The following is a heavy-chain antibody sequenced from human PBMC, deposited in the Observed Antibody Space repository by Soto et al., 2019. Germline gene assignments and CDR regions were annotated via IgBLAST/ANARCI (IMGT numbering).Heavy chain of an antibody. Sequence: GPSVKVSCKASGYTFTSYYMHWVRQAPGQGLEWMGIINPSGGSTSYAQKFQGRVTMTRDTSTSTVYMELSSLRSEDTAVYYCARGGTTSPFSPKNFDYWGQGTLVTVSS. CDR3: ARGGTTSPFSPKNFDY. CDR2: INPSGGST. J-gene: IGHJ4*02. D-gene: IGHD1-7*01. CDR1: GYTFTSYY. V-gene: IGHV1-46*01.